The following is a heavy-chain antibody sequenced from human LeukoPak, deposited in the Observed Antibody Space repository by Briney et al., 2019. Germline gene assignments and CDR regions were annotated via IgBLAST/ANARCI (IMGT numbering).Heavy chain of an antibody. CDR3: ARVDYYYDSSGWNWFDP. CDR2: ISSSSSSTI. CDR1: GFTFSSYS. V-gene: IGHV3-48*01. J-gene: IGHJ5*02. D-gene: IGHD3-22*01. Sequence: GGSLRLSCAASGFTFSSYSMNWVRQAPGKGLEWVSYISSSSSSTIYYADSVKGRFTISRDNAKNSLYLQMNSLRAEDTAVYYCARVDYYYDSSGWNWFDPWGQGTLVTVSS.